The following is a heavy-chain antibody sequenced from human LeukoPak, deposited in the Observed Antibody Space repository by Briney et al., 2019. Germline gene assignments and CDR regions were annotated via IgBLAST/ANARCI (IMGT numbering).Heavy chain of an antibody. CDR3: ARVRRFNGPYNVYFDY. V-gene: IGHV4-34*01. D-gene: IGHD2-8*01. Sequence: PSETLSLTCAVYGGSFSGYYWSWIRQPPGKGLEWIGEINHSGSTNYNPSLKSRVTISLDSSNSQLSLKLKSVTAADTAVYFCARVRRFNGPYNVYFDYWGQGTLVTVSS. CDR2: INHSGST. J-gene: IGHJ4*02. CDR1: GGSFSGYY.